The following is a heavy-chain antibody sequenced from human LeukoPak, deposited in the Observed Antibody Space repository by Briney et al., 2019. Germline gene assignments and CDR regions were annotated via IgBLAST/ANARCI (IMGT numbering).Heavy chain of an antibody. CDR2: IKQDGSEK. J-gene: IGHJ6*03. CDR3: ARGDRDLLDYYYYMDV. D-gene: IGHD3-3*01. V-gene: IGHV3-7*01. Sequence: GGSLRLSCAASGFIFSSYWMSWVRQAPGKGLEWVANIKQDGSEKYYVDSVKGRFTISRDNAKNSLYLQMNSLRAEDTAVYYCARGDRDLLDYYYYMDVWGKGTTVTISS. CDR1: GFIFSSYW.